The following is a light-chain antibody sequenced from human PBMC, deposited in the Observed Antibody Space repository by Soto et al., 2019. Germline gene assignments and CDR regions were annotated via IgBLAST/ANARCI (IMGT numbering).Light chain of an antibody. CDR3: CSYGGSRAV. V-gene: IGLV2-23*02. CDR1: SSDVGSHNL. Sequence: QSVLTQPASVSGSPGQSITISCTGTSSDVGSHNLVSWYQQHPGQAPKLMIYEVSKRPVGVSARVSASKSGNTPALTSSGLQVEDEADYYCCSYGGSRAVFGGGTQLTVL. J-gene: IGLJ7*01. CDR2: EVS.